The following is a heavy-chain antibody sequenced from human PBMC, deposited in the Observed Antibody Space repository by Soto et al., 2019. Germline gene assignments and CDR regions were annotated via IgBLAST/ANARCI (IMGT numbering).Heavy chain of an antibody. CDR1: GFTFSTYW. J-gene: IGHJ4*02. V-gene: IGHV3-7*01. Sequence: EVQLMESGGGLVQPGGSLRLSCAASGFTFSTYWMDWVRQTPGKGLEWVANINQDGSKKNYVDSVKSRFTISRDNAKNSLYLQMSSLTAEDSALYYCSRSLNSWGQGTLVTVSS. CDR2: INQDGSKK. CDR3: SRSLNS.